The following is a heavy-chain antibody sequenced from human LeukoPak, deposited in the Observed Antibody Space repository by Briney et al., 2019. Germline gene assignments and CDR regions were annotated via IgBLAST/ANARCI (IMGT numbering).Heavy chain of an antibody. CDR1: GFTFSSYG. J-gene: IGHJ4*02. CDR2: IRYDGSNK. V-gene: IGHV3-30*02. D-gene: IGHD6-19*01. Sequence: GGSLRLSCAASGFTFSSYGMHWVRLAPGKGLEWVAFIRYDGSNKYYADSVKGRFTISRDNSKNTLYLQMNSLRAEDTAVYYCAKESGADWAVAGTGYFDYWGQGTLVTVSS. CDR3: AKESGADWAVAGTGYFDY.